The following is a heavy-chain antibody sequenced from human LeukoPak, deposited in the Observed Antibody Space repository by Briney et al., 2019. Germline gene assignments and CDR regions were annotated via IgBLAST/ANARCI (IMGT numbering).Heavy chain of an antibody. CDR2: INPNSGGT. J-gene: IGHJ4*02. CDR1: GYTFTGYY. D-gene: IGHD2-2*02. Sequence: ASVKVSCKASGYTFTGYYMHWVRQAPGQGLEWMGWINPNSGGTNYAQKFQGRVTTTRDTSISTAYMELSRLRSDDTAVYYCARDADIVVVPAAIPSYWGQGTLVTVSS. V-gene: IGHV1-2*02. CDR3: ARDADIVVVPAAIPSY.